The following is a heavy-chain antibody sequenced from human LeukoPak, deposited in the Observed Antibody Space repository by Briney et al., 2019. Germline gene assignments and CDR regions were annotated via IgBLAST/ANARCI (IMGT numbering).Heavy chain of an antibody. CDR2: IYHSGST. CDR1: GGSIGSSNW. J-gene: IGHJ4*02. V-gene: IGHV4-4*02. Sequence: SGTLSLTCAVSGGSIGSSNWWSWVRQPPGKGLEWIGEIYHSGSTNCNPSLKSRATISVDKSKNQFSLKLSSVTAADTAVYYCAREARSGYYDSSGTYVYWGQGTLVTVSS. D-gene: IGHD3-22*01. CDR3: AREARSGYYDSSGTYVY.